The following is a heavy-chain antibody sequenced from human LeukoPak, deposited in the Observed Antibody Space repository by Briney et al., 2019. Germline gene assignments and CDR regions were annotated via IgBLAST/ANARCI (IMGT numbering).Heavy chain of an antibody. CDR1: GFTVISNY. J-gene: IGHJ3*02. CDR2: IYSGGST. D-gene: IGHD5-24*01. Sequence: PGGSLRLSCGASGFTVISNYISWVRQAPGRGLEWVSVIYSGGSTYYADSVKGRFTISRDNSKNTLYLQMNSLRAEDTAVYYCAREIREMATINAFDIWGQGTMVTVSS. V-gene: IGHV3-53*01. CDR3: AREIREMATINAFDI.